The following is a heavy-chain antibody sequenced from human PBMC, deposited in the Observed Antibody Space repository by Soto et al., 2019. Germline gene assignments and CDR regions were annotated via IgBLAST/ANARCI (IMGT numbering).Heavy chain of an antibody. J-gene: IGHJ4*02. Sequence: SETLSLTCTVSGGSISSYYWSWIRQPPGKGLEWIGYIYYSGSTNYNPSLKSRVTISVDTSKNQFSLKLSSVTAADTAVYYCARASDIVATYFDYWGQGTLVTVS. D-gene: IGHD5-12*01. CDR1: GGSISSYY. V-gene: IGHV4-59*01. CDR2: IYYSGST. CDR3: ARASDIVATYFDY.